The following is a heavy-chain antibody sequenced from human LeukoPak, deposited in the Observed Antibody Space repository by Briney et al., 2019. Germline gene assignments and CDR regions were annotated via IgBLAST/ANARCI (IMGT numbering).Heavy chain of an antibody. J-gene: IGHJ1*01. CDR2: IYYSGST. CDR3: ARSHGPYFDWLLKH. CDR1: GGSISSYY. Sequence: SETLSHTCTVSGGSISSYYWSWIRQPPGKGLEWIGYIYYSGSTNYNPSLKSRVTISVDTSKNQFSLKLSSVTAADTAVYYCARSHGPYFDWLLKHWGQGTLVTVSS. V-gene: IGHV4-59*08. D-gene: IGHD3-9*01.